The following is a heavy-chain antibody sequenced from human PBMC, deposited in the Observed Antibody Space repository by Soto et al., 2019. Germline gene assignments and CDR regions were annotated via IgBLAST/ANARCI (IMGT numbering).Heavy chain of an antibody. CDR1: GGSFSGYY. CDR2: INHSGST. CDR3: ARVSPIAAASYYFDY. J-gene: IGHJ4*02. Sequence: QVQLQQWGAGLLKPSETLSLTCAVYGGSFSGYYWSWIRQPPGKGLEWIGEINHSGSTNYNPCLKSRVTISVDTSKNQFSLKLSSVTAADTAVYYCARVSPIAAASYYFDYWGQGTLVTVSS. V-gene: IGHV4-34*01. D-gene: IGHD6-13*01.